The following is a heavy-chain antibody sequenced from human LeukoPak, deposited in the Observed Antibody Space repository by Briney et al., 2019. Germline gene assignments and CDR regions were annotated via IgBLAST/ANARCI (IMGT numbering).Heavy chain of an antibody. CDR3: ARAYYDSSGYSDY. CDR1: GGSFSGYY. CDR2: IYYSGST. V-gene: IGHV4-34*01. Sequence: SETLSLTCAVYGGSFSGYYWSWIRQPPGKGLEWIGSIYYSGSTYYNPSLKSRVTISVDTSKNQFSLKLSSVTAADTAVYYCARAYYDSSGYSDYWGQGTLVTVSS. J-gene: IGHJ4*02. D-gene: IGHD3-22*01.